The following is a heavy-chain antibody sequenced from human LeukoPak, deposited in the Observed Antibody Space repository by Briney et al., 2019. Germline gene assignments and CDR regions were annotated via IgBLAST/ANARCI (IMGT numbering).Heavy chain of an antibody. D-gene: IGHD5-18*01. J-gene: IGHJ6*04. CDR2: ISSSGSTI. V-gene: IGHV3-11*01. CDR1: GFTFSDYY. CDR3: AKSNTAMVPLVDV. Sequence: GGSLRLSCAASGFTFSDYYMSWIRQAPGKGLEWVSYISSSGSTIYYADSVKGRFTISRDNAKNSLYLQMNSLRAEDTAVYYCAKSNTAMVPLVDVWGKGTTVTISS.